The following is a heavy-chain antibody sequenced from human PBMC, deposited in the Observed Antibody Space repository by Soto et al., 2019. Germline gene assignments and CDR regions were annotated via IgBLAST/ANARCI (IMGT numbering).Heavy chain of an antibody. CDR2: ISDSGGRT. J-gene: IGHJ4*02. Sequence: TGWSLRLSCAASGFTFNTYAMSWVRQAPGKGLEWVSAISDSGGRTYYADSVKGRFTISRDNSKNTLYLQMNSLRAEDTAVYFCAKELVNSGWTYFDYWGQGTLVTVSS. CDR1: GFTFNTYA. D-gene: IGHD6-19*01. V-gene: IGHV3-23*01. CDR3: AKELVNSGWTYFDY.